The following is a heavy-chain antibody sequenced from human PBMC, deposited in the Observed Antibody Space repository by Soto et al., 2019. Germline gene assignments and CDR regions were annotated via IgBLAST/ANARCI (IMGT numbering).Heavy chain of an antibody. Sequence: HLVESGGGVVQPGRSLRLSCVASGFSFSSYGMHWVRQTPGKGLEWVALIWYDGTKKYYGDSVKGRFIISRDDSKNTVYLQMNSLRAEDTALYLCASAEKAYDYGVDSWGQGTLVTVS. CDR3: ASAEKAYDYGVDS. D-gene: IGHD4-17*01. CDR1: GFSFSSYG. CDR2: IWYDGTKK. J-gene: IGHJ4*02. V-gene: IGHV3-33*01.